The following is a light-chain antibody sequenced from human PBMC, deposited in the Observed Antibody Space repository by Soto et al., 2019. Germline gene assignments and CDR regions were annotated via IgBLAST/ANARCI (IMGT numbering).Light chain of an antibody. CDR1: SSDVGGYNY. CDR2: EVT. Sequence: QSALTQPPSASGSPGQSVAISCTGTSSDVGGYNYVSWYQQHPGKVPKLIIYEVTKRPSGVPDRFSGSKSGNTASLTVSGLQAEDEADYYYSSYAGINFWLFGGGNKLTVL. CDR3: SSYAGINFWL. J-gene: IGLJ3*02. V-gene: IGLV2-8*01.